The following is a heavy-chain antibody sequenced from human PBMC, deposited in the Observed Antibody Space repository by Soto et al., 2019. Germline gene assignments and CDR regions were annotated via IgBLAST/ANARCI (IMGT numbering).Heavy chain of an antibody. D-gene: IGHD6-13*01. Sequence: PGGSLRLSCAASGFTFSSYGMHWVRQAPGKGLEWVAVISYDGSNKYYADSVKGRFTISRDNSKNTLYLQMNSLRAEDTAVYYCAKDHWQQLVRSPLDYWGQGTLVTVSS. CDR3: AKDHWQQLVRSPLDY. CDR2: ISYDGSNK. CDR1: GFTFSSYG. V-gene: IGHV3-30*18. J-gene: IGHJ4*02.